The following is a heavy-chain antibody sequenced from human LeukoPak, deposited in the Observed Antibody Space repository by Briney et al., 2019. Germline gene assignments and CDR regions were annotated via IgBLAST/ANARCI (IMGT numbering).Heavy chain of an antibody. CDR3: ARVVAAAGNAFDY. Sequence: SETLSLTCAVSGGSISSGGYSWSWIRQPPGRCLEWIGYIYHSGSTYYNPSLKSRVTISVDRSKNQFSLKLSSVTAADTAVYYCARVVAAAGNAFDYWGQGTLVTVSS. CDR2: IYHSGST. CDR1: GGSISSGGYS. D-gene: IGHD6-13*01. V-gene: IGHV4-30-2*01. J-gene: IGHJ4*02.